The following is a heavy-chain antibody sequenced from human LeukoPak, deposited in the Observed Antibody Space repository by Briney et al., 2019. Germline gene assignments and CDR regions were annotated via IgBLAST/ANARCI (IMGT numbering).Heavy chain of an antibody. D-gene: IGHD4-11*01. CDR2: ISAYNGNT. V-gene: IGHV1-18*01. CDR3: ARGGLVTTVTYYFDY. J-gene: IGHJ4*02. CDR1: GYTFTSYG. Sequence: ASVKVSCKASGYTFTSYGISWVRQAPGQGLEWMGWISAYNGNTNYAQKLQGRVTMTTDTSTSTAYMELRSLRSDDTAVYYCARGGLVTTVTYYFDYWGQGTLVTVSS.